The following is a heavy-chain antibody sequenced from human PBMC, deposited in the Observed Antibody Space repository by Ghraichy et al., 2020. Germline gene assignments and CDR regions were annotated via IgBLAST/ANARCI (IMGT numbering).Heavy chain of an antibody. CDR3: ARGRLDSGSYWAGIRRLGWTDY. D-gene: IGHD1-26*01. CDR2: INHSGST. V-gene: IGHV4-34*01. J-gene: IGHJ4*02. Sequence: SETLSLTCAVYGGSFSGYYWSWIRQPPGKGLEWIGEINHSGSTNYNPSLKSRVTISVDTSKNQFSLKLSSVTAADTAVYYCARGRLDSGSYWAGIRRLGWTDYWGQGTLVTVSS. CDR1: GGSFSGYY.